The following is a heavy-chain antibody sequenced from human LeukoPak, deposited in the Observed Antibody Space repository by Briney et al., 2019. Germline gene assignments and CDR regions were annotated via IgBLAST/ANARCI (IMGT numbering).Heavy chain of an antibody. CDR3: ARRLEPYYYYYMDV. J-gene: IGHJ6*03. CDR2: IKQDGSEK. V-gene: IGHV3-7*01. Sequence: GGSLGLSCAASGFTFSSYWMSWVRQAPGKGLEWVANIKQDGSEKYYVDSVKGRFTISRDNAKNSLYLQMNSLRAEDTAVYYCARRLEPYYYYYMDVWGKGTTVTVSS. CDR1: GFTFSSYW. D-gene: IGHD1-1*01.